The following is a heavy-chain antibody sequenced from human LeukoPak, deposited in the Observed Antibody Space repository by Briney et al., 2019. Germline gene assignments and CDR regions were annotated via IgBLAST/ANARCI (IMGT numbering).Heavy chain of an antibody. D-gene: IGHD1-20*01. J-gene: IGHJ4*02. Sequence: SETLSLTCTVSGGSISSSSYYWGWIRQPPGKGLEWIGSIYYSGSTYYNPSLKSRVTISVDTSKNQFSLKLSSVTAADTAVYYCARGNNWNDVADYWGQGTLVTVSS. CDR2: IYYSGST. CDR3: ARGNNWNDVADY. V-gene: IGHV4-39*07. CDR1: GGSISSSSYY.